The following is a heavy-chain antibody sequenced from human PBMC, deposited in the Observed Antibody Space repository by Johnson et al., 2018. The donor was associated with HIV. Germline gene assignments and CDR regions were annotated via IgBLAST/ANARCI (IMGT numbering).Heavy chain of an antibody. CDR1: GFTFSSYW. CDR3: ARGSSGSFDM. J-gene: IGHJ3*02. Sequence: VQLVESGGGLVQPGGSLRLSCAASGFTFSSYWMNWVRQAPVKGLEWVSVIYTGSDSTSYTDSVKDRFTISRDSSKNAVYLQMSSLRAEDTALYYCARGSSGSFDMWGQGTLVTVPA. CDR2: IYTGSDST. V-gene: IGHV3-66*01. D-gene: IGHD6-6*01.